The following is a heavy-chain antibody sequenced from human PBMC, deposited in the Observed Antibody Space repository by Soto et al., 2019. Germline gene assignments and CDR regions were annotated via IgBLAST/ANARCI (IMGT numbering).Heavy chain of an antibody. Sequence: SETLSLTCTVSGGSISSYYWSWIRQPPGKGLEWIGNIYYSGSINYSPSLKSRVTLSLDTSKNQFSLKLTSVTAADTALYYCARANDSGSYYAYFDSWGQGTLVTVSS. CDR2: IYYSGSI. J-gene: IGHJ4*02. CDR1: GGSISSYY. CDR3: ARANDSGSYYAYFDS. D-gene: IGHD1-26*01. V-gene: IGHV4-59*01.